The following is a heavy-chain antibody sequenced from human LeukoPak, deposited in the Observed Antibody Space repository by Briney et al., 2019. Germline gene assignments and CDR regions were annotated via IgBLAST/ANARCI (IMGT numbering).Heavy chain of an antibody. J-gene: IGHJ4*02. CDR1: GFTFSSYS. CDR3: ARGSYCSSTTCYRYFDY. D-gene: IGHD2-2*01. CDR2: ISSSSYI. Sequence: GGSLRLSCAASGFTFSSYSMNWVRQAPGKGLEWVSSISSSSYIYYADSVKGRFTISRDNAKNSLYLQMNSLRAEDTAVYYCARGSYCSSTTCYRYFDYWGQGTLVTVSS. V-gene: IGHV3-21*01.